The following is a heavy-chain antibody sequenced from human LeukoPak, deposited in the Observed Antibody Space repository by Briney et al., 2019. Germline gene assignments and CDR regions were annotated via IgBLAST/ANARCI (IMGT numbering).Heavy chain of an antibody. CDR1: GGSFSCYY. D-gene: IGHD6-19*01. Sequence: SETLSLTCAVYGGSFSCYYWSWIRQPPGKVLEWIGDINHSGSTNYNPSLKSRVTISVDTSKNQFSLRLSSVTAADTAVYYCARVLEGSSGQHWYFDLWGRGTLVTVSS. V-gene: IGHV4-34*01. CDR3: ARVLEGSSGQHWYFDL. J-gene: IGHJ2*01. CDR2: INHSGST.